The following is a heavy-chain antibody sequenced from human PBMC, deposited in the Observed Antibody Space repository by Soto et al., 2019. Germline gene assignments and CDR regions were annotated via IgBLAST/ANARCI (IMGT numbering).Heavy chain of an antibody. Sequence: ASVNVSCKASGYTFTSYGISWVRQAPGQGLEWMGWISAYNGNTNYAQKLQGRVTMTTDTSTSTAYMQLNSLRAEDTAVYYCAKAHDYGDSPIYYYGMDVWGQGTTVTVSS. CDR1: GYTFTSYG. D-gene: IGHD4-17*01. CDR2: ISAYNGNT. J-gene: IGHJ6*02. CDR3: AKAHDYGDSPIYYYGMDV. V-gene: IGHV1-18*04.